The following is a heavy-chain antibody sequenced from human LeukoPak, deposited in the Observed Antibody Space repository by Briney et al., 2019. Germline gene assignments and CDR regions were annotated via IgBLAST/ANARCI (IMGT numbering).Heavy chain of an antibody. CDR1: GFTFSDYA. J-gene: IGHJ3*02. Sequence: GGSLRLSCAASGFTFSDYAMHWVRQAPGKKLEYVSTISSSGDITYYATSVKGRFTISRDNSKNTLFLQLGSLRAEDMAVYYCARGPQPYDDSGSRAFDIWGQGAMVTVSS. CDR3: ARGPQPYDDSGSRAFDI. D-gene: IGHD4-17*01. CDR2: ISSSGDIT. V-gene: IGHV3-64*01.